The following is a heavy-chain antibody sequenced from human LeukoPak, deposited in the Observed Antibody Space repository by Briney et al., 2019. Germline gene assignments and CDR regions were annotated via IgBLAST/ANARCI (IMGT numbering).Heavy chain of an antibody. Sequence: PGGSLRLSCAAPGFIFGNYAIHWVRQAPGKGLEWVSLISGDGGSTFYAESVKGRFTISRDNRKNSLSLQMSSLRSEDTALYYCARESETSGWYDYWGQGTLVTVSS. D-gene: IGHD6-19*01. J-gene: IGHJ4*02. CDR3: ARESETSGWYDY. V-gene: IGHV3-43*02. CDR2: ISGDGGST. CDR1: GFIFGNYA.